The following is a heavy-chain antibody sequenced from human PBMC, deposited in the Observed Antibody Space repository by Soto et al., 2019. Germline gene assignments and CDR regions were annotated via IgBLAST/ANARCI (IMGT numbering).Heavy chain of an antibody. CDR3: AREGQELRD. Sequence: QVQLQESGPGLVKPSGTLSLTCAVSGASISSTNWWSWVRQFPGKGLEWIGEIFHDGRTNYNPSLKSRVTISVDKSKNHFSLELTSVTAAATAIYYCAREGQELRDWGHGTLVTVSS. CDR2: IFHDGRT. CDR1: GASISSTNW. J-gene: IGHJ4*01. D-gene: IGHD6-13*01. V-gene: IGHV4-4*02.